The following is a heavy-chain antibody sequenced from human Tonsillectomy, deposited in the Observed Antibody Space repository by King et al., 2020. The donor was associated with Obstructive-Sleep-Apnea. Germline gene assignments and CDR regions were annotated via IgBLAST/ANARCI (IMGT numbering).Heavy chain of an antibody. CDR2: TYYRSKWYN. Sequence: VQLQQSGPGLVKPSQTLSLTCAISGDSVSSNSAAWNWIRQSPSRGLEWLGRTYYRSKWYNDYAVSVKSRITINPDTSKNQFSLQLNSVTTEDTAVYYSARDESVVVPAAIDYYYYGMDVWGQGTTVTVSS. D-gene: IGHD2-2*02. CDR3: ARDESVVVPAAIDYYYYGMDV. V-gene: IGHV6-1*01. J-gene: IGHJ6*02. CDR1: GDSVSSNSAA.